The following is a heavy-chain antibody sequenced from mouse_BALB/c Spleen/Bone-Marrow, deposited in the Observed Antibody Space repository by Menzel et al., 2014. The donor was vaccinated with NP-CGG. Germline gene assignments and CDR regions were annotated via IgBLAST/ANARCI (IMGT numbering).Heavy chain of an antibody. CDR2: INAKGDTT. V-gene: IGHV5-6-3*01. CDR1: GFTFSSYG. J-gene: IGHJ3*01. D-gene: IGHD2-4*01. CDR3: ARGYDYSSWVAY. Sequence: EVKLMESGGGLVQPGGSLKLSCAASGFTFSSYGMSWVRQTADKRLEMIATINAKGDTTYHPDSVKGRFTISRDNVKNTLYLQMSSLKSEDTAMYYCARGYDYSSWVAYWGQGTLVTVSA.